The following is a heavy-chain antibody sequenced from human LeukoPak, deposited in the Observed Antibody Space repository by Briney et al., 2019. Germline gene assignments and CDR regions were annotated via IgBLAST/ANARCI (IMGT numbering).Heavy chain of an antibody. Sequence: ASVTVSCKASGHTFTGDYMYWVRQAPGQGLEWMGWINPNSGGTNYAQKFQGRVTMTRDTSISTAYMELSSLRSDDTAVYYCARVRHYDTLTGYLPESYYYALDVWGQGTTVTVSS. J-gene: IGHJ6*02. V-gene: IGHV1-2*02. CDR2: INPNSGGT. CDR3: ARVRHYDTLTGYLPESYYYALDV. CDR1: GHTFTGDY. D-gene: IGHD3-9*01.